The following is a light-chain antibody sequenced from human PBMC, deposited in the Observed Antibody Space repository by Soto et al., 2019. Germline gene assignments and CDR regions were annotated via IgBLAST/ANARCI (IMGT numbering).Light chain of an antibody. Sequence: EIVLTQSPGTLSLSPGERATLSCRASQSVSSSYLAWYQQKPGQAPRLLIHGASSRATGIPDRFSGSGSGTDFTLTISRLEPEDFVVYYCQQYGSSPWTFGQGTKVEIK. CDR1: QSVSSSY. CDR3: QQYGSSPWT. CDR2: GAS. J-gene: IGKJ1*01. V-gene: IGKV3-20*01.